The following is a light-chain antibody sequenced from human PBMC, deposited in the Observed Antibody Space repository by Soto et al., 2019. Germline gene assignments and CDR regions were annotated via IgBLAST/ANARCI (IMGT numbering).Light chain of an antibody. CDR1: SRDVGGYNY. Sequence: QSVLTQPASVSGSPGQSITISCTGTSRDVGGYNYVSWYQQHPGKAPKLMIYDVSNRPSGVSNRFSGSKSGNTASLTISGLQAEDEADYYCSSYTNSSPYVVFGGGTKLTVL. CDR2: DVS. V-gene: IGLV2-14*01. J-gene: IGLJ2*01. CDR3: SSYTNSSPYVV.